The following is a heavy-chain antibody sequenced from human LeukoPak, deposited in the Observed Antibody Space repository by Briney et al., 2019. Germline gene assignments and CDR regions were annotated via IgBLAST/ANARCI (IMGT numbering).Heavy chain of an antibody. J-gene: IGHJ4*02. CDR3: ARLVCTTIPCYGKFYFDY. CDR2: IDGPSDSI. Sequence: GGSLRLSCAASGFIFSKYAMEWVRQAPGKGLEWVSSIDGPSDSIYYADSVKGRFTISRDDAKNSVYLQMNSLRAEDTGIYYCARLVCTTIPCYGKFYFDYWGQGTLVPVSS. V-gene: IGHV3-21*06. CDR1: GFIFSKYA. D-gene: IGHD1-1*01.